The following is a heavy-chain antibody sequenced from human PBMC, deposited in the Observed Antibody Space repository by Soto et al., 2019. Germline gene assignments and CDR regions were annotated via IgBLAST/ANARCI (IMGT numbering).Heavy chain of an antibody. J-gene: IGHJ4*02. V-gene: IGHV4-59*01. D-gene: IGHD3-10*01. CDR1: TASISSYS. CDR2: VYNSGST. Sequence: KPSETLSLTCTVSTASISSYSWSWIRQPPGKGLEWIGYVYNSGSTIYNPSLKSRVTISLDTSKNQFSPRLTSVTAADTAVYYCAGDYASGSYRFDYWGQEALVTVSS. CDR3: AGDYASGSYRFDY.